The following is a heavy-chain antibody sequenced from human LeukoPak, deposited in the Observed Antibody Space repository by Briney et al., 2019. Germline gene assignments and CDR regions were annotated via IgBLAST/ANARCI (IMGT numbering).Heavy chain of an antibody. D-gene: IGHD6-13*01. CDR1: GGSLSSYA. CDR3: ARGRAAAGNDY. J-gene: IGHJ4*02. CDR2: IIPILGIA. V-gene: IGHV1-69*04. Sequence: GASVHVSCKASGGSLSSYAISWVRQAAGQGREWVGRIIPILGIANHAQMFQGTVTITTDKSTSTAYMEPSSLRSEDTAVYYCARGRAAAGNDYWGQGTLVTVSS.